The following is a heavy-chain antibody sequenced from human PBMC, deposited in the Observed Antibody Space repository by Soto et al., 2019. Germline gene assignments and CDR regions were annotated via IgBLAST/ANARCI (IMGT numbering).Heavy chain of an antibody. CDR3: AKGMTRMKYCSGGSCRSGLQDPKQNDAFDF. V-gene: IGHV3-9*01. Sequence: EVQLVESGGGLVQPGRSLRLSCAASGFTFDDYAMHWVRQAPGKGLEWVSGISWNSGSIGYADSVKGRFTISRDNPKNSLYLQMNSMRAEDTALYYCAKGMTRMKYCSGGSCRSGLQDPKQNDAFDFWGQGTMVTVSS. CDR2: ISWNSGSI. J-gene: IGHJ3*01. D-gene: IGHD2-15*01. CDR1: GFTFDDYA.